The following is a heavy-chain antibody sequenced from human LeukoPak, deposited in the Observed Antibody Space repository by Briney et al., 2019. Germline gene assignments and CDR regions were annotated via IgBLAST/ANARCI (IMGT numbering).Heavy chain of an antibody. V-gene: IGHV5-51*01. CDR2: IYPGDSDT. Sequence: GESLKISCKGSGYSFTNYWIGWVRQMPGKGLEWMGIIYPGDSDTRYNPSFQGQVTISADKSISTAYLQWSSLKASDTAMYYCARLMTTVTTSYSDYWGQGTLVTVSS. D-gene: IGHD4-17*01. CDR3: ARLMTTVTTSYSDY. J-gene: IGHJ4*02. CDR1: GYSFTNYW.